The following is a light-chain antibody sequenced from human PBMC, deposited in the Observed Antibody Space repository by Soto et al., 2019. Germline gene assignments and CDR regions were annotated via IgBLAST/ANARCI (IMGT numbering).Light chain of an antibody. V-gene: IGKV3-15*01. CDR3: QQYNTWPPVT. CDR2: CAS. CDR1: QSVSSN. J-gene: IGKJ5*01. Sequence: EIVMMQSPATLSVSPGERVTLSCRASQSVSSNLAWYQQKSGQAPRLLIYCASTRATGSPARFSGSGSGTEFTLTISSLRSEDCGIYYCQQYNTWPPVTFGQGTRLEI.